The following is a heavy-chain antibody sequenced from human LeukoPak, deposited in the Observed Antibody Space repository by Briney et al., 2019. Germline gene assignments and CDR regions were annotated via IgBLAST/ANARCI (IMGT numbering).Heavy chain of an antibody. CDR1: GFTVGNNY. CDR2: IYKVGNT. CDR3: ARGGDYLAF. V-gene: IGHV3-66*01. J-gene: IGHJ4*02. Sequence: PGGSLRLSCAASGFTVGNNYMSWVRQAPGKGLEWVSVIYKVGNTFYADFVKGKFTISRDNSKNTLYLQMNSLRAEDTAVYYCARGGDYLAFGGQEPLVTVS.